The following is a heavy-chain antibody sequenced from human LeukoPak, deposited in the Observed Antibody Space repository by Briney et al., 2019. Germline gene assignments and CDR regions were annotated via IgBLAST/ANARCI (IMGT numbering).Heavy chain of an antibody. CDR3: ARTIYSYGYMDYMDV. J-gene: IGHJ6*03. V-gene: IGHV3-53*01. CDR2: IYSGGST. CDR1: GFTVSSNY. Sequence: TGGSLRLSCAASGFTVSSNYMSWVRQAPGKGLEWVSVIYSGGSTYYADSVKGRFTISRDNSKNTLYLQMNSLRAEDTAVYYRARTIYSYGYMDYMDVWGKGTTVTVSS. D-gene: IGHD5-18*01.